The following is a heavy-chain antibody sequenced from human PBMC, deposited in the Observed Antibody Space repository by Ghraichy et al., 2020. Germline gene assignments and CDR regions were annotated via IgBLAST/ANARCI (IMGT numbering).Heavy chain of an antibody. J-gene: IGHJ4*02. CDR3: ARGTTISSSPGGY. CDR1: GFAFSDYY. D-gene: IGHD6-6*01. V-gene: IGHV3-11*01. CDR2: ISNTFSTI. Sequence: GESLNLSCAASGFAFSDYYMSWIRQAPGKGLEWVSYISNTFSTIYYADSVKGRFTISRDNAKNSLYLQMNSLRPEDTAVYYCARGTTISSSPGGYWGQGTLVTVSS.